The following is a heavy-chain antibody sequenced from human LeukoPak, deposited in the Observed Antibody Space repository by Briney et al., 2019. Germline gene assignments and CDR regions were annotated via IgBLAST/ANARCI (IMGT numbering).Heavy chain of an antibody. CDR3: ARVYGDYYYYMDV. V-gene: IGHV1-2*02. D-gene: IGHD4-17*01. CDR1: GYPFTGYY. Sequence: ASVKVSCTASGYPFTGYYMHWVRQAPGQGLEWMAWINPNSGGTNYAQKFQGRVTMTRDTSISTAYMELSRLRSDDTAVYYCARVYGDYYYYMDVWGKGTTVTVSS. J-gene: IGHJ6*03. CDR2: INPNSGGT.